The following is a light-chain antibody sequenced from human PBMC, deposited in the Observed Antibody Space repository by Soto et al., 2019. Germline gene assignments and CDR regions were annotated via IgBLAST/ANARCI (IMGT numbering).Light chain of an antibody. Sequence: IVMTQTPLSLPVTLGQPASISCTSSQSLAHSDGSTYLNWLQQRPGQPPRLLIYKTSNRFAGVPDRFSGRGAGTNVTLKISKVEAEDVGVYYCMEATLLPHAIGQGTKVEIK. J-gene: IGKJ1*01. V-gene: IGKV2-24*01. CDR1: QSLAHSDGSTY. CDR2: KTS. CDR3: MEATLLPHA.